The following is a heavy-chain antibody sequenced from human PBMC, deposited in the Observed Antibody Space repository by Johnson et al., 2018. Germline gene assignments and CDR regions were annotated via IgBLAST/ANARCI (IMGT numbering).Heavy chain of an antibody. Sequence: QVQLVQSGGGVVQPGRSLRLSCAASGFTFSSYGMHWVRQAPGKGLEWVAVIWYDGSNKYYADSVKGRFTISRANSKNTLYLQMNSLRAEDTAVYYCARVARAYARGSDAFDIWGQGTMVTVSS. J-gene: IGHJ3*02. CDR1: GFTFSSYG. CDR3: ARVARAYARGSDAFDI. D-gene: IGHD3-10*01. CDR2: IWYDGSNK. V-gene: IGHV3-33*01.